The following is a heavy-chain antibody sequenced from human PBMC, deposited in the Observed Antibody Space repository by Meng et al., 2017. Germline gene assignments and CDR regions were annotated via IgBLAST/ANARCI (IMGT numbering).Heavy chain of an antibody. CDR2: IIPIFGTA. D-gene: IGHD1-26*01. CDR3: ASYGGSYFFAFDI. CDR1: GGTFSSYA. V-gene: IGHV1-69*05. J-gene: IGHJ3*02. Sequence: QAQLVQSGEEVKKPASSVKSLSNGSGGTFSSYAISWVRQAPGQGLEWMGGIIPIFGTANYAQKFQGRVTITTDESTSTAYMELSSLRSEDTAVYYCASYGGSYFFAFDIWGQGTMVTVSS.